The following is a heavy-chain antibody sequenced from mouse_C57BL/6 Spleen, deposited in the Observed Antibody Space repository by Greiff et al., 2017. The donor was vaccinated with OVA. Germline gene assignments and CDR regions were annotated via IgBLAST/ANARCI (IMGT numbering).Heavy chain of an antibody. CDR3: AREWKLGQGYFDY. CDR1: GYAFSSYW. J-gene: IGHJ2*01. Sequence: VQLQQSGAELVKPGASVKISCKASGYAFSSYWMNWVKQRPGKGLEWIGQIYPGDGDTNYNGKFKGKATLTADKSSSTAYMQLSSLTSEDSAVYFCAREWKLGQGYFDYWGQGTTLTVSS. V-gene: IGHV1-80*01. CDR2: IYPGDGDT. D-gene: IGHD4-1*01.